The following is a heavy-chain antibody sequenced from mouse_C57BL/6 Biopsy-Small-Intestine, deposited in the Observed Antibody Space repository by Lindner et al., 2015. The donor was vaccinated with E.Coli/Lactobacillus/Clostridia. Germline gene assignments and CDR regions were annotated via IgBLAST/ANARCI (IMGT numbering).Heavy chain of an antibody. Sequence: VQLQESGGGLVKPGGSLKLSCAASGFTFSSYAMSWVRQTPEKRLEWVATISDGGSYTYYPDNVKGRFTISRDNAKNNLYLQMSHLKSEDTAMYYCAREGITTVEGLDYWGQGTTLTVSS. J-gene: IGHJ2*01. CDR3: AREGITTVEGLDY. V-gene: IGHV5-4*01. D-gene: IGHD1-1*01. CDR2: ISDGGSYT. CDR1: GFTFSSYA.